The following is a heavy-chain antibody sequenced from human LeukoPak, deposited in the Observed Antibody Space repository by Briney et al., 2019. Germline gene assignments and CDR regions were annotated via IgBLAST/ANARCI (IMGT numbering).Heavy chain of an antibody. CDR3: ARGPDSSGWYDGFDY. J-gene: IGHJ4*02. Sequence: SETLSLTCAVYGGSFSGYYWSWIRQPPGKGLEWIGEINHSGSTNYNPSLKSRVAISVDTSKNQFSLKLSSVTAADWAVYYCARGPDSSGWYDGFDYWDQGTLVTVSS. V-gene: IGHV4-34*01. CDR1: GGSFSGYY. D-gene: IGHD6-19*01. CDR2: INHSGST.